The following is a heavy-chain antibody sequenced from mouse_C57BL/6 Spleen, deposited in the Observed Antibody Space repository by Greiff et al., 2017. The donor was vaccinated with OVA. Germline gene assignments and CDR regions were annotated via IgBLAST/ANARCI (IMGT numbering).Heavy chain of an antibody. CDR3: ARHGSYDYDGYFDV. CDR1: GFSLTSYG. Sequence: VKLMESGPGLVAPSQSLSITCTVSGFSLTSYGVHWVRQPPGKGLEWLVVIWSDGSTTYNSALKSRLSISKDNSKSQVFLKMNSLQTDDTAMYYCARHGSYDYDGYFDVWGTGTTVTVSS. V-gene: IGHV2-6-1*01. CDR2: IWSDGST. D-gene: IGHD2-4*01. J-gene: IGHJ1*03.